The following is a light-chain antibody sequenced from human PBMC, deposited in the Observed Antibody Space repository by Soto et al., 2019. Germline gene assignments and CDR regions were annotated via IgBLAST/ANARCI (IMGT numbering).Light chain of an antibody. Sequence: EIVMTQSPATLSVSPGERSTLSCMASQSVSSNLAWYQQKPGQAPRLLIYGAYTRATGITARFSGSGSGTEFTLTISSLQSEDFAVYYCQQYNNWPWTVGQGTKVDIK. CDR1: QSVSSN. CDR3: QQYNNWPWT. CDR2: GAY. V-gene: IGKV3-15*01. J-gene: IGKJ1*01.